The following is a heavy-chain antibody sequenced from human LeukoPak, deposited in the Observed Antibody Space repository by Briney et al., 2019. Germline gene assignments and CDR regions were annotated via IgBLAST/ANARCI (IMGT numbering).Heavy chain of an antibody. CDR2: IYYSGST. CDR3: AKVMGRYQLPWFDY. J-gene: IGHJ4*02. Sequence: SETLSLTCTVSGGSISSYYWSWIRQPPGKGLEWIGYIYYSGSTNYNPSLKSRVTISVDTSKNQFSLKLSSVTAADTAVYYCAKVMGRYQLPWFDYWGQGTLVTVSS. V-gene: IGHV4-59*08. CDR1: GGSISSYY. D-gene: IGHD2-2*01.